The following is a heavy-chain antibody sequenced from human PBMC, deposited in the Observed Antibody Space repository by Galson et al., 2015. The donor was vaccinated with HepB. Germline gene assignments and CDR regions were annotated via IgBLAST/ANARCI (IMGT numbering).Heavy chain of an antibody. CDR2: IYYSGST. CDR1: GDSVSSGSYY. V-gene: IGHV4-61*01. J-gene: IGHJ4*02. D-gene: IGHD6-19*01. Sequence: SETLSLTCTVSGDSVSSGSYYWSWIRQPPGKGLEWIGYIYYSGSTNYNPSLKSRVTISVDTSKNQFSLKLSSVTAADTAVYYCARAAYSARGWYYFDYWGQGTLVTVSS. CDR3: ARAAYSARGWYYFDY.